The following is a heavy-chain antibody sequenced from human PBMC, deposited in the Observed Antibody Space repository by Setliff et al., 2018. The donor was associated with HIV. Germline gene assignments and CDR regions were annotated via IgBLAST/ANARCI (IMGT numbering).Heavy chain of an antibody. CDR3: ARGYSTNWLAAFDI. CDR2: IKEDGSES. D-gene: IGHD6-13*01. Sequence: PGGSLRLSCAASGFTFSSYWMSWVRQAPGKGLEWVANIKEDGSESYYVDSVKGRFIASTDNAKNSLYLQMNSLRAEATALYYCARGYSTNWLAAFDIWGQGTMVTVSS. J-gene: IGHJ3*02. CDR1: GFTFSSYW. V-gene: IGHV3-7*01.